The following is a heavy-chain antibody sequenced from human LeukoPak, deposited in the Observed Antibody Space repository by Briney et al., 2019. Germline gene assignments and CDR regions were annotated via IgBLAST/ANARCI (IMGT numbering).Heavy chain of an antibody. CDR2: IDRDGSST. V-gene: IGHV3-74*01. CDR1: GFTLRSYW. Sequence: GGSLRLSCAASGFTLRSYWMHWVRQAPGKGLVWVSRIDRDGSSTCYADSVKGRLTISRDNAKNTLYLQMNSLRVEDTAIYYCARDPSTLLPTDDSWGQGTLVAVSS. J-gene: IGHJ4*02. CDR3: ARDPSTLLPTDDS. D-gene: IGHD2-2*01.